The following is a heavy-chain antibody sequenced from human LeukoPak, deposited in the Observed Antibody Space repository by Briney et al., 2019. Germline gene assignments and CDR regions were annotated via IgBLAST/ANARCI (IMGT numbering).Heavy chain of an antibody. CDR1: GGSISGYY. V-gene: IGHV4-59*08. CDR3: ARRRGDFWSDYYAFDY. Sequence: SETLSLTCTVSGGSISGYYWSWIRQPPGKGLEWIGYIYYSGSTNYNPSLTSRVTISLDTSKNQFPLKLSSVTAADTAVYYCARRRGDFWSDYYAFDYWGQGTLVTISS. CDR2: IYYSGST. D-gene: IGHD3-3*01. J-gene: IGHJ4*02.